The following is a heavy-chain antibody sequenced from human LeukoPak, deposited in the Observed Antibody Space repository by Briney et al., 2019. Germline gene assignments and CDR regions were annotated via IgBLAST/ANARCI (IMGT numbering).Heavy chain of an antibody. CDR3: ARAYGVRGVIFHIPEYYFDY. D-gene: IGHD3-10*01. CDR2: IKQDGSEK. Sequence: GGSLRLSCAASGFTFSSYWMSWVRQAPGKGLEWVANIKQDGSEKYYVDSVKGRFTISRDNAKNSLYLQMNSLRAEDTAVYYCARAYGVRGVIFHIPEYYFDYWGQGTLVTVSS. V-gene: IGHV3-7*01. CDR1: GFTFSSYW. J-gene: IGHJ4*02.